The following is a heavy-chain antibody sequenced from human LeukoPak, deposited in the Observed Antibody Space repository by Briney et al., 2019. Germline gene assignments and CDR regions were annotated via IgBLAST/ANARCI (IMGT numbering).Heavy chain of an antibody. CDR2: INPSGGST. V-gene: IGHV1-46*01. CDR1: GYTFTSYY. Sequence: ASVKVSCKASGYTFTSYYMHWVRQAPGQGLEWMGIINPSGGSTSYAQKFQGRVTMTRDTSTSTVYMELSSLRSEDTAVYYCAREMPYYDFWSGYSNYYYYYYMDVWGKGTTVTVSS. D-gene: IGHD3-3*01. CDR3: AREMPYYDFWSGYSNYYYYYYMDV. J-gene: IGHJ6*03.